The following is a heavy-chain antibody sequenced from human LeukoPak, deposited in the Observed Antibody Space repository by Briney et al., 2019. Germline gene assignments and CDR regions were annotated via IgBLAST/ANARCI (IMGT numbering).Heavy chain of an antibody. J-gene: IGHJ4*02. V-gene: IGHV1-2*02. D-gene: IGHD3-16*02. CDR1: GYTFSVYQ. CDR2: INPNSGDT. Sequence: ASVKVSCKASGYTFSVYQIHWVRQAPGQGLEWMGWINPNSGDTNYAQKFQGRVTMTSDTSISTAYMELSRLSSDDTAVYSCARGAVSGTYRYLYWGQGTLVTVSS. CDR3: ARGAVSGTYRYLY.